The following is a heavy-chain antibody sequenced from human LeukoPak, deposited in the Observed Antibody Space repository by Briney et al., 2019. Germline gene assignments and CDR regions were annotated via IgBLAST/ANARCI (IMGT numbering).Heavy chain of an antibody. CDR3: TTSIAVAATNFDY. D-gene: IGHD6-19*01. V-gene: IGHV3-15*01. CDR1: GFTFSSYS. CDR2: IKSKTDGGTT. Sequence: PGGSLRLSCAASGFTFSSYSMSWVRQAPGKGLEWVGRIKSKTDGGTTDYAAPVKGRFTISGDDSKNTLYLQMNSLKTEDTAVYYCTTSIAVAATNFDYWGQGTLVTVSS. J-gene: IGHJ4*02.